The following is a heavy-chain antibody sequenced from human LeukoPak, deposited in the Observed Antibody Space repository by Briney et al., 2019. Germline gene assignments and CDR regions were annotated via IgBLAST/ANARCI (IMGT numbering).Heavy chain of an antibody. Sequence: SETLSLTCTVSGGSISSSSYYWGWIRQPPGKGLEWIGSIYYSGSTYYNPSLKSRVTISVDTSKNQFSLKLSSVTAADTAVYYCARDLYYECWFDPWGQGTLVTVSS. CDR3: ARDLYYECWFDP. J-gene: IGHJ5*02. V-gene: IGHV4-39*07. CDR2: IYYSGST. D-gene: IGHD1-26*01. CDR1: GGSISSSSYY.